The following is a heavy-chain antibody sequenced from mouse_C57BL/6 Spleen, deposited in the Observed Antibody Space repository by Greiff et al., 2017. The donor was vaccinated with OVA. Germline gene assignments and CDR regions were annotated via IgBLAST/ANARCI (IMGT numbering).Heavy chain of an antibody. V-gene: IGHV2-9-1*01. CDR3: ARYYGSSYHYAMDY. J-gene: IGHJ4*01. CDR1: GFSLTSYA. CDR2: IWTGGGT. D-gene: IGHD1-1*01. Sequence: VQLQQSGPGLVAPSQSLSITCTVSGFSLTSYAISWVRQPPGKGLEWLGVIWTGGGTNYNSALKSRLSISKDNSKSQVFLKMNSLQTDDTARYYCARYYGSSYHYAMDYWGQGTSVTVSS.